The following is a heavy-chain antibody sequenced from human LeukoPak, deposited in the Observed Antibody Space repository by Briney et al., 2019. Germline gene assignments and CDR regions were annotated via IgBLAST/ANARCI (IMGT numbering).Heavy chain of an antibody. J-gene: IGHJ4*02. V-gene: IGHV3-66*01. Sequence: PGGSLRLSCAASGFTVSSNYMSWVRQAPGKGLEWVSVIYSGGLTHYADSVKGRFTVSRDNFKNTLYLQMNSLRAEDTAVYYCAREVYGPLTGDWGQGTLVTVSS. CDR2: IYSGGLT. CDR1: GFTVSSNY. D-gene: IGHD7-27*01. CDR3: AREVYGPLTGD.